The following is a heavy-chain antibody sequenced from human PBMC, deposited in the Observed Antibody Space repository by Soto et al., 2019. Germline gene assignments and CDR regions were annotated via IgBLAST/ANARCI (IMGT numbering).Heavy chain of an antibody. CDR1: GFTFSSYA. CDR3: AKRHGLYDFWSGYFKGPYYYYYMDV. J-gene: IGHJ6*03. CDR2: ISGSGGST. D-gene: IGHD3-3*01. V-gene: IGHV3-23*01. Sequence: GGSLRLSCAASGFTFSSYAMSWVRQAPGKGLEWVSAISGSGGSTYYADSVKGRFTISRDNSKNTLYLQMNSLIAEDTAVYYCAKRHGLYDFWSGYFKGPYYYYYMDVWGKGTTVTVS.